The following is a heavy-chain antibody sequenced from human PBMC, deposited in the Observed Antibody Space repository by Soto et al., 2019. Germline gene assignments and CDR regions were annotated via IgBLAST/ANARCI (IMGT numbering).Heavy chain of an antibody. CDR1: GFTFSDYY. V-gene: IGHV3-11*01. Sequence: PGGSLILSCSASGFTFSDYYMSWIRQAPGKGLECVSYIIPSGSTTYYADSVKGRFTISRDNTKKSLYLQMNSLRAEDTAVYYCVRRAGRDFENWGQGALVTVSS. CDR2: IIPSGSTT. J-gene: IGHJ1*01. CDR3: VRRAGRDFEN.